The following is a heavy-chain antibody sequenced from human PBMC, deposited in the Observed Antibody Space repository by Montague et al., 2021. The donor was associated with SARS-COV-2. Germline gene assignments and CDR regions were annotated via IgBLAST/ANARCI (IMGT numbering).Heavy chain of an antibody. D-gene: IGHD2-2*02. CDR3: AKDLRAIALAYFDY. CDR2: IKNSGDTI. J-gene: IGHJ4*02. Sequence: SLRLSCAASGFTFSNYAMRWVRQAPGKGLEWISYIKNSGDTIYHADSVKGRFTISRDNARNSLYLQMNNLRAEDTALYYCAKDLRAIALAYFDYWGQGTLVTVSS. CDR1: GFTFSNYA. V-gene: IGHV3-11*01.